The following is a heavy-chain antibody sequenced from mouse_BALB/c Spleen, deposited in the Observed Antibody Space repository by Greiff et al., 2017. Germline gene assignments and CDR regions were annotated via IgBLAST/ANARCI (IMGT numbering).Heavy chain of an antibody. CDR3: AREKNYYGSLYYFDY. J-gene: IGHJ2*01. CDR1: GFTFSSYA. V-gene: IGHV5-6-5*01. Sequence: EVMLVESGGGLVKPGGSLKLSCAASGFTFSSYAMSWVRQTPEKRLEWVASISSGGSTYYPDSVKGRFTISRDNARNILYLQMSSLRSEDTAMYYCAREKNYYGSLYYFDYWGQGTTLTVSS. CDR2: ISSGGST. D-gene: IGHD1-1*01.